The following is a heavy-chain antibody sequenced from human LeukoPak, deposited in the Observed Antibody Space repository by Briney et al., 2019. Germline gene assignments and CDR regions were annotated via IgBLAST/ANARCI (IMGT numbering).Heavy chain of an antibody. CDR1: GFTFSSYW. J-gene: IGHJ5*02. V-gene: IGHV3-30*02. CDR2: ILYDGSNK. CDR3: AEDSEPGWFDP. Sequence: GGSLRLSCLDSGFTFSSYWMSWVRQAPGKGLEWVTFILYDGSNKYYADSVKGRFTISRDNSKNTLYLQMNSLRAEDTAVYYCAEDSEPGWFDPWGQGTLVTVSS. D-gene: IGHD1-26*01.